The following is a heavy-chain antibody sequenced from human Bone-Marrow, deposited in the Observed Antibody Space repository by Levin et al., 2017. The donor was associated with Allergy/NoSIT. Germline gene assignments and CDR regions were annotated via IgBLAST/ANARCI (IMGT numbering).Heavy chain of an antibody. CDR2: IIPNSGGP. J-gene: IGHJ5*02. CDR1: GYTFSVYW. Sequence: GESLKISCKASGYTFSVYWIHWVRHVPGQGLEWMGWIIPNSGGPNYAKKFQGRVTMTRDTSINTVYMELTGLTSDDAAAYYCTSGLMIGAAKMFDLWGQGTLVTVSS. CDR3: TSGLMIGAAKMFDL. D-gene: IGHD3-22*01. V-gene: IGHV1-2*02.